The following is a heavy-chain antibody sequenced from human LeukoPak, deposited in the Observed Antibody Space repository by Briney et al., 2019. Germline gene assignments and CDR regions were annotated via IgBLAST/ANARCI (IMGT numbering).Heavy chain of an antibody. V-gene: IGHV4-34*01. J-gene: IGHJ4*02. Sequence: SETLSLTCAVYGGSFSGYYWSWIRQPPGKGLEWIGEINHSGSTNYNPSLKSRVTISVDTSKNQFSLKLSSVTAADTAVYYCARATVSPPYFDYWGQGTLVTVSS. CDR2: INHSGST. CDR1: GGSFSGYY. CDR3: ARATVSPPYFDY. D-gene: IGHD4-11*01.